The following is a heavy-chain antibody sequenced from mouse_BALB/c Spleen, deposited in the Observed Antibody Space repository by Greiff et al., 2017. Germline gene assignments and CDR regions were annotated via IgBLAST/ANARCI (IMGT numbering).Heavy chain of an antibody. V-gene: IGHV3-2*02. CDR2: ISYSGST. J-gene: IGHJ4*01. CDR1: GYSITSDYA. D-gene: IGHD1-1*01. Sequence: EVKLMESGPGLVKPSQSLSLTCTVTGYSITSDYAWNWIRQFPGNKLEWMGYISYSGSTSYNPSLKSRISITRDTSKNQIFLQLNSVTTEDTATYYCARTTEDAMDYWGQGTSVTVSS. CDR3: ARTTEDAMDY.